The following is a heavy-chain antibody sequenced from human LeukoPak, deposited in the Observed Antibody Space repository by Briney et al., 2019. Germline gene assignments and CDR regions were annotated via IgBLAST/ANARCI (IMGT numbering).Heavy chain of an antibody. J-gene: IGHJ5*02. V-gene: IGHV4-59*08. D-gene: IGHD2-2*01. CDR3: ARHMPFDP. CDR2: IYYSGST. CDR1: GGSISNYY. Sequence: SETLSLTCSVSGGSISNYYWSWIRQPPGKGLEWIGYIYYSGSTNYNPSLKSRVTISVDASKNQFFLKLSSVTAADMALYYCARHMPFDPWGQGTLAIVSS.